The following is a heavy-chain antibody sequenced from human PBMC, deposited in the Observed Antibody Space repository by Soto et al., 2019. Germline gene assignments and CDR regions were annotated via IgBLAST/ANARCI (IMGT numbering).Heavy chain of an antibody. CDR1: GGSISSGGYY. Sequence: QVQLQESGPGLVKPSQTLSLTCTVSGGSISSGGYYWSWIRQHPGKGLEWIGYIYDTGTTYYNPSLKSRVSMSVDSSENQFSLELISVTAADTAVYYCATTLIATPATICDYWGQGTLVTVSS. D-gene: IGHD6-13*01. V-gene: IGHV4-31*03. CDR2: IYDTGTT. CDR3: ATTLIATPATICDY. J-gene: IGHJ4*02.